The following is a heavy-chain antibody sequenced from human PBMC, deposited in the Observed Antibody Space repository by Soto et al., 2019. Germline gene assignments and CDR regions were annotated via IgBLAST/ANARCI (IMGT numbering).Heavy chain of an antibody. Sequence: EVQLVESGGGLVQPGGSLRLSCAASGFTFSSYSMNWVRQAPGKGLEWVSYISSSSSTIYYADSVKGRFTISRDNAKNSLYLQMNSLRAEDTAVYYCARTIFGVITPYYFDYWGQRTLVTVSS. D-gene: IGHD3-3*01. CDR3: ARTIFGVITPYYFDY. V-gene: IGHV3-48*01. CDR2: ISSSSSTI. J-gene: IGHJ4*02. CDR1: GFTFSSYS.